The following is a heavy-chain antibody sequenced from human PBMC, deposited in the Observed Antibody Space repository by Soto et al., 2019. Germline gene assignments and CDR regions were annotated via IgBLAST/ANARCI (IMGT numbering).Heavy chain of an antibody. D-gene: IGHD2-15*01. V-gene: IGHV1-3*05. CDR1: GYTFTSYA. J-gene: IGHJ4*02. CDR3: ARGTVVTHFDY. Sequence: QVQLVQSGAEEKKPGASVKVSCKASGYTFTSYAMHGGRQAPGQRLGWMGWINAGNGNTKYSKKFQGRATITRDTSASTAYMELSSLRSEDTAVYYCARGTVVTHFDYWGQGTLVTVSS. CDR2: INAGNGNT.